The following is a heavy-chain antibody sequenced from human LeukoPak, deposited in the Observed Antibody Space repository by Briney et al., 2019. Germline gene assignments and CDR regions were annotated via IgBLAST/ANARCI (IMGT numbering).Heavy chain of an antibody. V-gene: IGHV3-73*01. CDR3: TRHRSGSLSWFDP. CDR1: GFTFSGSA. J-gene: IGHJ5*02. Sequence: PGGSLRLSCAASGFTFSGSAMHWVRQASGKGLEWVGRIRSKANSYATAYAASVKGRFTISRDDSKNTAYLQMNSLKTEDTAVYYCTRHRSGSLSWFDPWGQGTLVTVSS. CDR2: IRSKANSYAT. D-gene: IGHD6-13*01.